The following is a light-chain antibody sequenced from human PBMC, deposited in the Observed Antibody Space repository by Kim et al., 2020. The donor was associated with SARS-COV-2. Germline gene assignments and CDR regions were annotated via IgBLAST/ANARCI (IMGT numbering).Light chain of an antibody. J-gene: IGLJ3*02. Sequence: QSALTQPASVSGSPGQSVTISCTGTSSDVGAYNYVSWYQQHPGKVPKLMIYDVSNRPSGVSNRFSGSKSGNTASLTISGLQADDEADYYCTSYTGSDNLMFGGGTQLTVL. CDR3: TSYTGSDNLM. CDR1: SSDVGAYNY. CDR2: DVS. V-gene: IGLV2-14*03.